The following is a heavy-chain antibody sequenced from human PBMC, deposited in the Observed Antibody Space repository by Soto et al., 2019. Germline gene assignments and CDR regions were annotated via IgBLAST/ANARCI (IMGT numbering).Heavy chain of an antibody. V-gene: IGHV3-30*03. CDR3: ARAPGSSGWYPPHFDY. J-gene: IGHJ4*02. CDR1: GFTFSSYG. CDR2: ISYDGSNK. Sequence: QVQLVESGGGVVQPGRSLRLSCAASGFTFSSYGMHWVRQAPGKGLEWVAVISYDGSNKYYADSVKGRFTISRDNSKNTLYLQMNSLRAEDTAVYYCARAPGSSGWYPPHFDYWGQGTLVTVSS. D-gene: IGHD6-19*01.